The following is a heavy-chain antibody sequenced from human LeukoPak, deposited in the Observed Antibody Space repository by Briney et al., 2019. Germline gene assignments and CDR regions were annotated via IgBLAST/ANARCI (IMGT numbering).Heavy chain of an antibody. CDR3: ARDPNTYYYGSGLISDY. CDR1: GFTFSSYS. D-gene: IGHD3-10*01. Sequence: GGSLRLSCAASGFTFSSYSMNWVRQAPGKGLEWVSSISSSSSYIYYADSVKGRFTISRDNAKNSLYLQMNSLRAEDTAVYYCARDPNTYYYGSGLISDYWGQGTLVTVSS. V-gene: IGHV3-21*01. J-gene: IGHJ4*02. CDR2: ISSSSSYI.